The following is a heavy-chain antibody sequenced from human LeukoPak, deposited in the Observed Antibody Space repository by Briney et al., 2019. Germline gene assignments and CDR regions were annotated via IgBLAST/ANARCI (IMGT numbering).Heavy chain of an antibody. J-gene: IGHJ4*02. CDR1: GYSISSAYY. Sequence: ASETLSLTCTVSGYSISSAYYWGWIRQPPGKGLEWIGIIFHSGSTYYNPSLKSRVTISVDTSKNQFSLRLSCVTAADTAVYNCARQISRGIFDYWGQGTLLTVSS. CDR3: ARQISRGIFDY. D-gene: IGHD2/OR15-2a*01. CDR2: IFHSGST. V-gene: IGHV4-38-2*02.